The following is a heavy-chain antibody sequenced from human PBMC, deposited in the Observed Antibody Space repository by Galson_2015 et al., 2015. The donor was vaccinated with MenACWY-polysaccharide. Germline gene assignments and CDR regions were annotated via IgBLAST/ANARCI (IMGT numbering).Heavy chain of an antibody. CDR3: ARDLRRIADYYFDY. CDR2: VASDGRDK. CDR1: GFTFSSYA. V-gene: IGHV3-30*03. D-gene: IGHD6-13*01. Sequence: SLRLSCAASGFTFSSYAMHWVRQVPGKGLEWVAVVASDGRDKHHTDSVKGRFTISRDNFKNTLYLQMNSLTSEDTALYYCARDLRRIADYYFDYWGQGTVVTVSS. J-gene: IGHJ4*02.